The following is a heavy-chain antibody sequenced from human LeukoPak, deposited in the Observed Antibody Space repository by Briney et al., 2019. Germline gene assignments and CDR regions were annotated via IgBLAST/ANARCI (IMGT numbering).Heavy chain of an antibody. V-gene: IGHV3-7*01. J-gene: IGHJ4*02. D-gene: IGHD2-2*01. CDR3: ARPRGCSSNRCNNFDY. CDR2: MNEYGSDI. CDR1: GFTFRSYS. Sequence: GGSLRLSCAASGFTFRSYSMSWVRQAPGKGLEWVAKMNEYGSDIFYVDSVKGRFTISRDNAKNSLYLQMDSLRAEGTAVYYCARPRGCSSNRCNNFDYWGQGALVTVSS.